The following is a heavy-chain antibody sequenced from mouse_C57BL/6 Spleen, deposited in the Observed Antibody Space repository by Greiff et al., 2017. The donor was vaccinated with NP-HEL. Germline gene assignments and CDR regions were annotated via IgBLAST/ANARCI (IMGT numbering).Heavy chain of an antibody. Sequence: EVKLMESEGGLVQPGSSMKLSCTASGFTFSDYYMAWVRQVPEKGLEWVANINYDGSSTYYLDSLKSRFIISRDNAKNILYLQMSSLKSEDTATYYCARDGLYYFDYWGQGTTLTVSS. CDR2: INYDGSST. CDR3: ARDGLYYFDY. CDR1: GFTFSDYY. J-gene: IGHJ2*01. D-gene: IGHD1-2*01. V-gene: IGHV5-16*01.